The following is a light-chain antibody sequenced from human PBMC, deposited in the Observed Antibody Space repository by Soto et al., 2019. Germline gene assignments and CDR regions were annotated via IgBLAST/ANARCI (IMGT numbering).Light chain of an antibody. CDR3: SSYAGSNILV. V-gene: IGLV2-8*01. J-gene: IGLJ3*02. Sequence: QSVLTQPPSASWSPGQSVTISCTGTSSDVGGYNYVSWYQEHPGKVSKLMIYEVTKRPSGVPDRFSGSKSGDTAALTVSGLQAEDEDDYYCSSYAGSNILVFGGGTKLTVL. CDR2: EVT. CDR1: SSDVGGYNY.